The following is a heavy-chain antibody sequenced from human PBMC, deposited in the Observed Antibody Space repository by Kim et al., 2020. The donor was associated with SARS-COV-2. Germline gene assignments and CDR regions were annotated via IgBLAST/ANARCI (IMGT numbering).Heavy chain of an antibody. CDR1: GGSFSGYY. Sequence: SETLSLTCAVYGGSFSGYYWSWIRQPPGKGLEWIGEINHSGSTNYNPSLKSRVTISVDTSKNQFSLKLSSVTAADTAVYYCARGDSIAVAGRGDYFDYWGQGTLVTVSS. D-gene: IGHD6-19*01. CDR2: INHSGST. CDR3: ARGDSIAVAGRGDYFDY. J-gene: IGHJ4*02. V-gene: IGHV4-34*01.